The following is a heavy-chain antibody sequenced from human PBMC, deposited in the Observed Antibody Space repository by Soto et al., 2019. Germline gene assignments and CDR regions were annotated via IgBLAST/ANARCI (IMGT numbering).Heavy chain of an antibody. Sequence: SETLSLTCAVYGGSFSGYYWSWIRQPPGKGLEWIGEINHSGSTNYNPSLKSRVTISVDTSKNQFSLKLSSVTAADTAVYYCARGYYDFWSGYYRTHDAFDIWGQGTMVTVS. D-gene: IGHD3-3*01. CDR2: INHSGST. CDR1: GGSFSGYY. V-gene: IGHV4-34*01. J-gene: IGHJ3*02. CDR3: ARGYYDFWSGYYRTHDAFDI.